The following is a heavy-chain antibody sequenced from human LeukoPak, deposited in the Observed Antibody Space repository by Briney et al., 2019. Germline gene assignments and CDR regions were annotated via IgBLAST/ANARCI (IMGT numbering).Heavy chain of an antibody. CDR2: IYHSGST. D-gene: IGHD6-13*01. J-gene: IGHJ6*03. Sequence: PSETLSLTCTVSGYSISSGYYWGWIRQPPGKGLEWIGSIYHSGSTYYNPSLKSRVTISVDTSKNQFSLKLSSVTAADTAVYYCARDVVRSSSWFVLSSNYYYYYYMDVWSKGTTVTVSS. CDR1: GYSISSGYY. V-gene: IGHV4-38-2*02. CDR3: ARDVVRSSSWFVLSSNYYYYYYMDV.